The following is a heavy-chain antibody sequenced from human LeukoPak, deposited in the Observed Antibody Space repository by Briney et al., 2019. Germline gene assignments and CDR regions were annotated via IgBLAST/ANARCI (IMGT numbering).Heavy chain of an antibody. V-gene: IGHV3-30*03. Sequence: GGSLRLSCAASGFAFSSYGMHWVRQAPGKGLEWVAVISYDGSNKYYADSVKGRFTISRDNSKNTLYLQMNSLRAEDTAVYYCASRATVTTDRFWFDPWGQGTLVTVSS. CDR2: ISYDGSNK. CDR3: ASRATVTTDRFWFDP. CDR1: GFAFSSYG. J-gene: IGHJ5*02. D-gene: IGHD4-11*01.